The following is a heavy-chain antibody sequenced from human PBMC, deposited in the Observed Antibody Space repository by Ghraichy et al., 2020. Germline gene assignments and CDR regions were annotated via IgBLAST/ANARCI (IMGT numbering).Heavy chain of an antibody. CDR3: ARAWDYDSSGYPSFDY. CDR2: INHSGST. V-gene: IGHV4-34*01. CDR1: GGSFSGYY. D-gene: IGHD3-22*01. Sequence: SQTLSLTCAVYGGSFSGYYWSWIRQPPGKGLEWIGEINHSGSTNYNPSLKSRVTISVDTSKNQFSLKLSSVTAADTAVYYCARAWDYDSSGYPSFDYWGQGTLLTVSS. J-gene: IGHJ4*02.